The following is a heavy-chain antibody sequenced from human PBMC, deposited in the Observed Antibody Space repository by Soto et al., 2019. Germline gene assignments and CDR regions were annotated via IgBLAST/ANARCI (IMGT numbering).Heavy chain of an antibody. D-gene: IGHD2-8*01. CDR3: AKNGQPPYYYYGMDV. CDR2: ISGHNGDT. Sequence: QGQLVQSGPEVKKSGASVKVSCKASGYTFSRYGISWVRQAPGQGLEWMGWISGHNGDTKYAQKVQGRVTMTIDTSTYTAYMELRSLTSDDTAIYYCAKNGQPPYYYYGMDVWGQGTTVTVSS. V-gene: IGHV1-18*01. J-gene: IGHJ6*02. CDR1: GYTFSRYG.